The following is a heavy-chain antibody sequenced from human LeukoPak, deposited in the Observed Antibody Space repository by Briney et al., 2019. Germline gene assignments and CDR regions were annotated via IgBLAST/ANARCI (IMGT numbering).Heavy chain of an antibody. CDR3: ARGFRGGAHDY. CDR1: GVSISTYY. CDR2: IYSSGTT. J-gene: IGHJ4*02. V-gene: IGHV4-59*01. Sequence: PSETLSLTCSVSGVSISTYYWSWIRQPPGKGPEWIGYIYSSGTTNYNPSLKSRVTISVDTSKNQFSPKLSSVTAADTAVYYCARGFRGGAHDYWGQGTLVTVSS. D-gene: IGHD2-21*01.